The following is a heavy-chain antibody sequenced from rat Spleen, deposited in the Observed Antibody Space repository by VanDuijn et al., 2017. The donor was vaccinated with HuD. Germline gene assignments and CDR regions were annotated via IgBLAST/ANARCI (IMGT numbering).Heavy chain of an antibody. V-gene: IGHV5-27*01. CDR2: ISPSGGST. J-gene: IGHJ2*01. Sequence: EVQLVESGGGLVQPGRSLKLSCAASGFTFSNYYMAWVRQAPTKGLEWVASISPSGGSTYYPDSVKGRFTISRDNAKSTQYLQMDSLRSEDTATYYCATEGNYGFDYWGQGVMVTVSS. CDR3: ATEGNYGFDY. D-gene: IGHD1-11*01. CDR1: GFTFSNYY.